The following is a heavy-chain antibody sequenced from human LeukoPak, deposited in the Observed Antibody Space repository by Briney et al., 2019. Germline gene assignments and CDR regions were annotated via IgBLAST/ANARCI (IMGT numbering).Heavy chain of an antibody. CDR1: GFTFSSFE. D-gene: IGHD3-10*01. Sequence: GGSLRLSCAASGFTFSSFEMKWVRQAPGKGLEWVSYISSGGSTIYYADSVKGRFTISRDNAKNSLYLQMNSLTAEDTAVYYCAGPQGVIIPPDAFDIWGQGTMVTVSS. CDR3: AGPQGVIIPPDAFDI. V-gene: IGHV3-48*03. J-gene: IGHJ3*02. CDR2: ISSGGSTI.